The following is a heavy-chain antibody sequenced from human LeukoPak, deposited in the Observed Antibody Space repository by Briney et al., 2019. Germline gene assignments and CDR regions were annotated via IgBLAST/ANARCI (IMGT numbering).Heavy chain of an antibody. Sequence: GRSLRLSCAASGFTFSSYAMHWVRQAPGKGLEWVAVISYDGSNKYYADSVKGRFTISRDNSKNTLYLQMNSLRAEDTAVYYCARDRGTVGLDYWGQGTLVTVSS. D-gene: IGHD4-11*01. CDR1: GFTFSSYA. CDR3: ARDRGTVGLDY. J-gene: IGHJ4*02. V-gene: IGHV3-30-3*01. CDR2: ISYDGSNK.